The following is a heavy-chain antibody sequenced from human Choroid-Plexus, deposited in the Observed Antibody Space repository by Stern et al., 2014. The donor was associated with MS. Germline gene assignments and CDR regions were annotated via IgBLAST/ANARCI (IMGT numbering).Heavy chain of an antibody. V-gene: IGHV2-5*02. CDR1: GFSLTTSGVA. D-gene: IGHD2-15*01. J-gene: IGHJ4*02. CDR3: AHGVVFDS. CDR2: IYWDDDK. Sequence: QITLKESGPSLLIPTQTLTLTCTFSGFSLTTSGVAVAWIRQPPGKALEWLALIYWDDDKRYNPSMKSRLIITKDTSKNQVVLTVMNVRPVDTGTYYCAHGVVFDSWGQGTLVTVSS.